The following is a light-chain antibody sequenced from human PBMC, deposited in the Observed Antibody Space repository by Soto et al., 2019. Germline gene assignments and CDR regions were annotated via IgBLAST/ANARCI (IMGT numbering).Light chain of an antibody. CDR2: GAS. J-gene: IGKJ4*01. CDR1: QSVSSSY. CDR3: QQYDTSPQVT. V-gene: IGKV3-20*01. Sequence: EIVLTQSPGTLSLSPGERATLSCRASQSVSSSYLAWYQQKLGQAPRLVIYGASTRATGIPDRFSGSGSGTDFTLTISRLEPEDFAVYYCQQYDTSPQVTFGGGTKVEIK.